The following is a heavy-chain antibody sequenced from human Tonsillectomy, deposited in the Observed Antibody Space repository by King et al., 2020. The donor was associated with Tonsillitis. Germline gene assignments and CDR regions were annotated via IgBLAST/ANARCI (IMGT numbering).Heavy chain of an antibody. CDR1: GFTFSSYA. D-gene: IGHD3-22*01. CDR2: ISYDGSDK. V-gene: IGHV3-30*04. J-gene: IGHJ4*02. CDR3: ARDLDYYDSSGYFYY. Sequence: QLVQSGGGVVQPGRSLRLSCTASGFTFSSYAMHWVRQAPGKGLEWVAVISYDGSDKYYADSVKGRFTISRDNFKNTLYLQMNSLRAEETAVYYCARDLDYYDSSGYFYYWGQGALVTVSS.